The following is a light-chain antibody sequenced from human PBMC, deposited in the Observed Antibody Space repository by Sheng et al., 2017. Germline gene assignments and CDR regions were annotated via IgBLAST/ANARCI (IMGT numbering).Light chain of an antibody. J-gene: IGKJ1*01. CDR3: QQAKSFPRT. V-gene: IGKV1-12*01. CDR1: QGIQSW. CDR2: AAS. Sequence: DIQMTQSPSSVSASVGDRVVITCRASQGIQSWLAWYQHKPGKAPKLLIYAASLLQPGVSSRFSGSGSGTDFTLTINSLQPDDSATYYCQQAKSFPRTFGQGTQVEIK.